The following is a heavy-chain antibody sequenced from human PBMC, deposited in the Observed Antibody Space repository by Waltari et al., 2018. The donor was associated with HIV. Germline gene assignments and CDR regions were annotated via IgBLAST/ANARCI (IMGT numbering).Heavy chain of an antibody. V-gene: IGHV4-59*01. D-gene: IGHD3-22*01. CDR1: GGSISSYY. CDR2: IYYSGST. J-gene: IGHJ2*01. CDR3: ARDADSSGYFGYFDL. Sequence: QVQLQESGPGLVKPSETLSLTCPVSGGSISSYYWSWIRQPPGKGLEWIGYIYYSGSTNYNPSLKSRVTISVDTSKNQFSLKLSSVTAADTAVYYCARDADSSGYFGYFDLWGRGTLVTVSS.